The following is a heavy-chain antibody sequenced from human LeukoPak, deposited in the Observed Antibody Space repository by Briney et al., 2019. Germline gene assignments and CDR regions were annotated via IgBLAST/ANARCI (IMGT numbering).Heavy chain of an antibody. J-gene: IGHJ4*02. V-gene: IGHV4-39*01. CDR1: GVSISSSSYY. Sequence: SETLSLTCTVSGVSISSSSYYWGWIRQPPGKGLEWIGSIYYSGSTYYNPSLKSRVTISVDTSKNQFSLKLSSVTAADTAVYYCARQAYYYGSGSYYSPFDYWGQGTLVTVSS. CDR2: IYYSGST. D-gene: IGHD3-10*01. CDR3: ARQAYYYGSGSYYSPFDY.